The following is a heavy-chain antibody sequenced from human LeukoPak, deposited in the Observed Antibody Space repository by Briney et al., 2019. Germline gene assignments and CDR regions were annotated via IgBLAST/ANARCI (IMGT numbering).Heavy chain of an antibody. J-gene: IGHJ4*02. CDR1: GYTFTGYY. V-gene: IGHV1-2*02. CDR2: INPNSGGT. CDR3: ARSDSSGFYYFDY. Sequence: ASVKVSCKASGYTFTGYYMHWVRQAPGQGLEWMGWINPNSGGTNYAQKLQGRVTMTTDTSTSTAYMELRSLRSDDTAVYYCARSDSSGFYYFDYWGQGTLVTVSS. D-gene: IGHD3-22*01.